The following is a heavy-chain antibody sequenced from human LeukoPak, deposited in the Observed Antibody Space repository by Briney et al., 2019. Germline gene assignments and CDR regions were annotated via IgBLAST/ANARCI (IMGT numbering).Heavy chain of an antibody. CDR1: GFTVSSNY. D-gene: IGHD4-23*01. J-gene: IGHJ5*02. CDR2: IYSGGST. V-gene: IGHV3-53*01. Sequence: GGSLRLSCAASGFTVSSNYMSWVRQAPGKGLEWVSVIYSGGSTYYADSVKGRFTISRDNSKNTLYLQMNSLRAEDTAVYYCARSWRVELDYGGNWFDPWGQGTLVTVSS. CDR3: ARSWRVELDYGGNWFDP.